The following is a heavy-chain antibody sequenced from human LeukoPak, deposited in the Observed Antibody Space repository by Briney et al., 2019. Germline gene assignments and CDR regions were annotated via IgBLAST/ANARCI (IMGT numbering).Heavy chain of an antibody. CDR1: GGSISSGSYY. CDR3: AREKQQPKVGV. CDR2: IYTSGST. V-gene: IGHV4-61*02. D-gene: IGHD6-13*01. J-gene: IGHJ6*04. Sequence: PSETLSLTCTVSGGSISSGSYYWSWIRQPAGKGLEWIGRIYTSGSTNYNPSLKSRVTISVDTSKNQFSLKLSSVTAADTAVYYCAREKQQPKVGVWGKGTTVTVSS.